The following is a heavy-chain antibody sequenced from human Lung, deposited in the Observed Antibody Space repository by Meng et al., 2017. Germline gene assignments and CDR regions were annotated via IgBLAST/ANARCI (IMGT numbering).Heavy chain of an antibody. CDR1: GGSISSDNW. J-gene: IGHJ4*02. CDR2: IYHSGST. Sequence: QVQLQGSGPGLGKPSGTLSLTCAVFGGSISSDNWWSWVRQPPGKGLEWIGEIYHSGSTNYNPSLKSRITISVDKPKNQFSLTLSSVTAADTAVYYCTKNDFYCLGYWGQGTLVTVSS. V-gene: IGHV4-4*02. D-gene: IGHD2-21*01. CDR3: TKNDFYCLGY.